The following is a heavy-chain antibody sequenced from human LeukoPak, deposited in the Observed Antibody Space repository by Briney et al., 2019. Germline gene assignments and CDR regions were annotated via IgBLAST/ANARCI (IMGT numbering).Heavy chain of an antibody. CDR2: INPNSGVT. Sequence: ASMKVSCKASGYTFSDYYIHWVRRAPGQGLEWMGRINPNSGVTNYAKNFRGRVTITRDTSISTASMELSSLRSDDTAVYYCARQSEPKGDYWGQGTLVTVSS. CDR1: GYTFSDYY. CDR3: ARQSEPKGDY. J-gene: IGHJ4*02. V-gene: IGHV1-2*06.